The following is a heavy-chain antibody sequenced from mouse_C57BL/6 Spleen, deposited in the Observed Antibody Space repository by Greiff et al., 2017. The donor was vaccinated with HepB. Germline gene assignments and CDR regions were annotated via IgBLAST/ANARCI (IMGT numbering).Heavy chain of an antibody. CDR1: GFTFSDYG. D-gene: IGHD2-3*01. V-gene: IGHV5-15*01. J-gene: IGHJ4*01. CDR2: ISNLAYSI. Sequence: EVHLVESGGGLVQPGGSLKLSCAASGFTFSDYGMAWVRQAPRKGPEWVAFISNLAYSIYYADTVTGRFTISRENAKNTLYLEMSSLRSEDTAMYYCARQGWTRGAMDYWGQGTSVTVSS. CDR3: ARQGWTRGAMDY.